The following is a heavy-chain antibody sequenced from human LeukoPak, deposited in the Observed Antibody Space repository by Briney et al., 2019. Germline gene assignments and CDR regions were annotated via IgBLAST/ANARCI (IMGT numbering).Heavy chain of an antibody. CDR3: ARAPDNWNYVWFDP. CDR1: GYSISSGYY. D-gene: IGHD1-7*01. V-gene: IGHV4-38-2*01. CDR2: IYHSGST. J-gene: IGHJ5*02. Sequence: SETLSLTCAVSGYSISSGYYWGWIRQPPGKGLEWIGSIYHSGSTYCNPPLKSRVTISVDTSKNQFSLKLSSVTAADTAVYYCARAPDNWNYVWFDPWGQGTLVTVSS.